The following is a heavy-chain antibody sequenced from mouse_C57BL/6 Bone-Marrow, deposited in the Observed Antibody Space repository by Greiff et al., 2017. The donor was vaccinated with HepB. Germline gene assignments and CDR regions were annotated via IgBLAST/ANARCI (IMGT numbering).Heavy chain of an antibody. CDR2: INPNNGGT. J-gene: IGHJ1*03. CDR3: ARESTVVARWYFDV. D-gene: IGHD1-1*01. Sequence: EVQLQQSGPELVKPGASVKISCKASGYTFTDYYMNWVKQSHGKSLEWIGDINPNNGGTSYNQKFKGKATLTVDKSSSTAYMELRSLTSEDSAVYYCARESTVVARWYFDVWGTGTTVTVSS. CDR1: GYTFTDYY. V-gene: IGHV1-26*01.